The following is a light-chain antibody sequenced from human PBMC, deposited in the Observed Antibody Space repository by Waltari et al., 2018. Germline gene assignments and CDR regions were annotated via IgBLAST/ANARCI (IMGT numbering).Light chain of an antibody. CDR2: HAS. CDR3: QKYDFLPAT. J-gene: IGKJ1*01. CDR1: QGVGKY. Sequence: EIVLTQSPGTLSLSPGERATLSCRASQGVGKYLAWYQQRPGQAPRLLLSHASIRATGIPDRFSGSGFGTDFSLTSSRLEPEDFAVYYCQKYDFLPATFGQGTTVEIK. V-gene: IGKV3-20*01.